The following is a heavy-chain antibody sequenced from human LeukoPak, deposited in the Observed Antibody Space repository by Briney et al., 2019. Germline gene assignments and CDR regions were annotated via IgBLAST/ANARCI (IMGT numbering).Heavy chain of an antibody. CDR1: GVTLSGYS. CDR2: ISISGTI. J-gene: IGHJ4*02. Sequence: GGSLRLSCAASGVTLSGYSMDWVRQAPGEGLEWVSHISISGTIYYADSVKGRFTISRDNAKKSLSLQMNSLRAEDTAVYYCSTAKFDYWGQGTLVTVSS. CDR3: STAKFDY. V-gene: IGHV3-48*01.